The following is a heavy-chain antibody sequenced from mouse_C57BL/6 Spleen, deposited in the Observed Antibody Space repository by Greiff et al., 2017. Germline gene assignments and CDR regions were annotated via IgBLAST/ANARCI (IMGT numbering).Heavy chain of an antibody. V-gene: IGHV14-1*01. CDR1: GFNIKDYY. Sequence: VQLKESGAELVRPGASVKLSCTASGFNIKDYYMHWVKQRPEQGLEWIGRIDPEDGDTEYAPKFQGKATMTAATSSNTAYLQRSSLTSEDTAVYYCTTVYYGSSYDGYWGQGTTLTVSS. CDR2: IDPEDGDT. D-gene: IGHD1-1*01. J-gene: IGHJ2*01. CDR3: TTVYYGSSYDGY.